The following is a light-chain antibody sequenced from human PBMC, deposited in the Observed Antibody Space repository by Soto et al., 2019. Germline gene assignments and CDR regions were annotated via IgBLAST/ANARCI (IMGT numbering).Light chain of an antibody. V-gene: IGKV3-15*01. Sequence: EIIMTQSPATLSVSPGEGATLSCRTSHSISTNLAWYQHKRGQSPRLLVYGASTRATGVPGRFSGSGSAAEFQLSISRHQHEVFAVYYCQQYNSPPTFGGGTKVQIK. CDR2: GAS. J-gene: IGKJ4*01. CDR3: QQYNSPPT. CDR1: HSISTN.